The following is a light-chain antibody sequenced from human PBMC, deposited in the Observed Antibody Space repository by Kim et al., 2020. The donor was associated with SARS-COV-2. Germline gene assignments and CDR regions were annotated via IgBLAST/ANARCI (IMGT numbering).Light chain of an antibody. Sequence: EIVLTQSPGTLSLSPGERATLSCRASQSVSSSYLAWYQQKPGQDPRLLIYGASSRATGIPDRFSGSGSGTDFTLTISRLEPEDFAVYYCQQSGSSPFTFGPGTKVDIK. CDR3: QQSGSSPFT. CDR2: GAS. CDR1: QSVSSSY. J-gene: IGKJ3*01. V-gene: IGKV3-20*01.